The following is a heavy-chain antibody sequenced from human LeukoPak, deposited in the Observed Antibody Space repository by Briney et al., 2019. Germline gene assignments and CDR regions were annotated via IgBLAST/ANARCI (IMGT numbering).Heavy chain of an antibody. CDR1: GGSISSSSYY. CDR2: IYYSGST. V-gene: IGHV4-39*07. Sequence: SETLSLTCTVSGGSISSSSYYWGWIRQPPGKGLEWIGSIYYSGSTYYNPSLKSRVTISVDTSKNQFSLRLSSVTAADTAVYYCASSIAVAGRQTGYYFDYWGQGTLVTVSS. D-gene: IGHD6-19*01. CDR3: ASSIAVAGRQTGYYFDY. J-gene: IGHJ4*02.